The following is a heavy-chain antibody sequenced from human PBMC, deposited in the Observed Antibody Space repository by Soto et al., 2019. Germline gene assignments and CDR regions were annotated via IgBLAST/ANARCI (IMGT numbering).Heavy chain of an antibody. D-gene: IGHD6-13*01. J-gene: IGHJ3*01. V-gene: IGHV1-46*03. Sequence: QVQLVQSGAEVKKPGASVRVSCKASAYTFTSYYVHWVRQAPGQGPEWMGMINPSRGGTDYAQKFQGRVTMTRDTSTTTVYMELSSLRSEDTAIYYRTRSIITTAGTDAFDLWGQGTLVTVSS. CDR1: AYTFTSYY. CDR2: INPSRGGT. CDR3: TRSIITTAGTDAFDL.